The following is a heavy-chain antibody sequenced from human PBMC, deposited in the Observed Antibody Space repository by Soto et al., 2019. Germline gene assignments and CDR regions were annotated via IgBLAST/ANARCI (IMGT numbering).Heavy chain of an antibody. D-gene: IGHD3-3*01. J-gene: IGHJ6*03. V-gene: IGHV3-30*18. CDR1: GFTFSSYG. Sequence: QVQLVESGGGVVQPGRSLRLSCAASGFTFSSYGMHWVRQAPGKGLEWVAVISYDGSNKYYADSVKGRFTISRDNSKNTLYLQMISLRAEDTAVYYCAKSYYDFWSGYSYYYYMDVWGKGTTVTVSS. CDR3: AKSYYDFWSGYSYYYYMDV. CDR2: ISYDGSNK.